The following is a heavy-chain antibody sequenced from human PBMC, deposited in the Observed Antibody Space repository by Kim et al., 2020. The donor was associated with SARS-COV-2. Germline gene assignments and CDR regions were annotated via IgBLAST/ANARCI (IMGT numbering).Heavy chain of an antibody. V-gene: IGHV1-2*02. Sequence: ASVKVSCKASGYTFTGYYMHWVRQAPGQGLEWMGWINPNSGGTNYAQKFQGRVTMTSDTSISTAYMELSRLRSDDTAVHYFVRAPHSSSWYFGLYFDYWG. CDR2: INPNSGGT. CDR3: VRAPHSSSWYFGLYFDY. J-gene: IGHJ4*01. D-gene: IGHD6-13*01. CDR1: GYTFTGYY.